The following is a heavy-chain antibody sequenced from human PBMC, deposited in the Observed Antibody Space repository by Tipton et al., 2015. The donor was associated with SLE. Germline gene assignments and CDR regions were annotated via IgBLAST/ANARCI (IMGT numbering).Heavy chain of an antibody. CDR3: ARWGGYSGYGPYCFDY. CDR2: ISGSGGST. CDR1: GFTFSSYA. D-gene: IGHD5-12*01. J-gene: IGHJ4*02. V-gene: IGHV3-23*01. Sequence: SLRLSCAASGFTFSSYAMSWVRQAPGKGLEWVSAISGSGGSTYYADSVKGRFTISRENAKNSLYLQMNSLRAGDTAVYYCARWGGYSGYGPYCFDYWGQGTLVPVSS.